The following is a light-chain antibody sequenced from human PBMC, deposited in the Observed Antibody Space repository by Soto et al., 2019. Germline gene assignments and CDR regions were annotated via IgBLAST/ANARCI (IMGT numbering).Light chain of an antibody. Sequence: QSVLTQPPSASGTPGQRVTISCSGSSSNIGTNTVIWYQQLPGAAPKLLIYRDNPRPSGVPDRFSGSKSGTSASLAISGLQSEDEADYFCAAWDVSLVVFGGGTKLTVL. CDR1: SSNIGTNT. V-gene: IGLV1-44*01. CDR3: AAWDVSLVV. CDR2: RDN. J-gene: IGLJ2*01.